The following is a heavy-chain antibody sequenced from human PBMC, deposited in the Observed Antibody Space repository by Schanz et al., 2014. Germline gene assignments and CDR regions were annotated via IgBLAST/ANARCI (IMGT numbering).Heavy chain of an antibody. CDR1: GFTFSSYS. D-gene: IGHD1-26*01. CDR3: ARYHTTESYFSAPPPIDY. V-gene: IGHV3-48*01. Sequence: DVQLLESGGGLVQPGGSLRLSCAASGFTFSSYSMNWVRQAPGKGLEWVSYISSSSSTRYYADSVKGRFTISRDTSKISLFLHIISLSAVDSAVYYSARYHTTESYFSAPPPIDYWRHGTLLTVSS. CDR2: ISSSSSTR. J-gene: IGHJ4*01.